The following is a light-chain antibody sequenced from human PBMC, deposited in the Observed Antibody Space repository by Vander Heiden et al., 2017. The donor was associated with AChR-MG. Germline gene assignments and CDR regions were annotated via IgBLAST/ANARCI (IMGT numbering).Light chain of an antibody. CDR1: QSVSSSY. V-gene: IGKV3-20*01. Sequence: EIVLTQSPGTLSLSPGERATLSCRASQSVSSSYLAWYQQKPGQAPRLLIYGASSRATGIPDRFSGSGSGTDFTLTISRLEPEDFAVYYCQQYGSSFTWTFGHETKVEIK. CDR3: QQYGSSFTWT. CDR2: GAS. J-gene: IGKJ1*01.